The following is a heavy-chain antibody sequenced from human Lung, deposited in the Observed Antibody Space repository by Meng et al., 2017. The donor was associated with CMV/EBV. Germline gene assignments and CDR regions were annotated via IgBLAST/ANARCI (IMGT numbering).Heavy chain of an antibody. V-gene: IGHV3-21*01. CDR1: GFTFSSYS. J-gene: IGHJ1*01. CDR2: ISSSSSYI. D-gene: IGHD4-17*01. CDR3: ATRMTTVTTGAY. Sequence: SCAASGFTFSSYSVNWVRQAPGKGLEWVSSISSSSSYIYYADSVKGRFTISRDNAKKSLYLQMNSLRAEDTARYYCATRMTTVTTGAYGGQGTLVTVSS.